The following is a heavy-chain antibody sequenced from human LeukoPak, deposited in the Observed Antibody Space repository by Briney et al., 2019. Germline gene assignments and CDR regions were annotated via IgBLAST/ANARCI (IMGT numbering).Heavy chain of an antibody. D-gene: IGHD5-24*01. CDR2: ISNTGSII. J-gene: IGHJ4*02. Sequence: GGSLRLSSAASGFTFTVYDMHWVRQAPGKGLEWVSSISNTGSIIYYADSVKGRFTISRDNAENSLYLQMNSLRAEDTAVYYCARDIGGMATDYYFDYWGQGTLVTVSS. V-gene: IGHV3-11*01. CDR1: GFTFTVYD. CDR3: ARDIGGMATDYYFDY.